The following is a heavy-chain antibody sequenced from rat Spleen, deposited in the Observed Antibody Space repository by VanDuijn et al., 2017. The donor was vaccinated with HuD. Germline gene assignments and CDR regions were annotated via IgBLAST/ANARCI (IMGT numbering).Heavy chain of an antibody. Sequence: EVKLIESGGGLAQPGRSLKLSCAASGFNFNDYWMGWVRQAPGKGLEWIGEVNKDSRTIKYSPSLKDKFTISRDNAQNTLYLQMNKLGSEDTAVYYCVREELGVDYWGQGVMVTVSS. J-gene: IGHJ2*01. V-gene: IGHV4-2*01. D-gene: IGHD4-3*01. CDR1: GFNFNDYW. CDR2: VNKDSRTI. CDR3: VREELGVDY.